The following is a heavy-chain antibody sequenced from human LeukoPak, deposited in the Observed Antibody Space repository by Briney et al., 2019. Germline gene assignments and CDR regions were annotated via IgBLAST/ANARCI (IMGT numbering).Heavy chain of an antibody. CDR1: GDSISSSKW. D-gene: IGHD3-10*01. CDR3: VGRSLYGRSWRFEY. V-gene: IGHV4-4*02. J-gene: IGHJ4*02. CDR2: IYHDRPT. Sequence: SGTLSLTCNVSGDSISSSKWWSWVRQAPGEGLEWIGEIYHDRPTSLTPSLRSRLTISVDKSASQFFLNLNSVTGTDTAVYYCVGRSLYGRSWRFEYWGQGALVTVSS.